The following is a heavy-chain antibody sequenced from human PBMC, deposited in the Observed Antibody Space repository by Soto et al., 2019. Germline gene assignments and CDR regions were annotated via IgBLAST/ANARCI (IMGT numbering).Heavy chain of an antibody. V-gene: IGHV1-2*02. CDR3: ARGGGTTLAPLP. D-gene: IGHD3-16*01. CDR1: GYTFTGYF. J-gene: IGHJ5*02. Sequence: ASVKVSCKASGYTFTGYFMHWVRQAPGEGLEWMGWINPNSGATKYAPKFQGRVTMTRDTSNRTAYLELSRLTSDDTAIYYCARGGGTTLAPLPWGQGTPVTVSS. CDR2: INPNSGAT.